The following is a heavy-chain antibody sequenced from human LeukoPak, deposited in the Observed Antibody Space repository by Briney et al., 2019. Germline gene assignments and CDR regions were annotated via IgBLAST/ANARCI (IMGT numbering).Heavy chain of an antibody. J-gene: IGHJ6*02. V-gene: IGHV4-4*07. Sequence: SETLSLTCTVSGGSISSYYWSWIRQPAGKGLEWIGRIYTSGSTNYNPSLKSRVTMSVDTSKNQFSLKLSSVTAADTAVYYCARDWGPGSSSETSDPYYYGMDVWGQGTTVTASS. CDR3: ARDWGPGSSSETSDPYYYGMDV. D-gene: IGHD6-6*01. CDR2: IYTSGST. CDR1: GGSISSYY.